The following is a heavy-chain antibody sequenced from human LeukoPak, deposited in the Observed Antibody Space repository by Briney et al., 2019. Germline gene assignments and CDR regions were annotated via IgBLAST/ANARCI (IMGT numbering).Heavy chain of an antibody. D-gene: IGHD4-17*01. Sequence: GGSLRLSCAASGFTFSRYNMDWVRQAPGKGLEWVSSISSSSSYIYYADSVKGRFTISRDNAKNSLYLQMNSLRAEDTAVYYCARILPTVTVDYWGQGTLVTVSS. V-gene: IGHV3-21*01. CDR3: ARILPTVTVDY. CDR2: ISSSSSYI. J-gene: IGHJ4*02. CDR1: GFTFSRYN.